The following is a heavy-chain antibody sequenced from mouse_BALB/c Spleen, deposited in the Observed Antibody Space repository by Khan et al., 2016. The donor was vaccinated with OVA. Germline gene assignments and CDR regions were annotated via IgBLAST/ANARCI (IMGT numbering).Heavy chain of an antibody. J-gene: IGHJ2*01. CDR3: ARDRIDY. Sequence: VELVESGAELAKPGASVKMSCKASGYTFTSYWMHWVKQRPGQGLEWIGYINPSSGYTEYNQNFKDKATLTADKSSSTAYMQLCSLTSEDSAIYYCARDRIDYWGQGTTLTVSS. V-gene: IGHV1-7*01. CDR2: INPSSGYT. CDR1: GYTFTSYW.